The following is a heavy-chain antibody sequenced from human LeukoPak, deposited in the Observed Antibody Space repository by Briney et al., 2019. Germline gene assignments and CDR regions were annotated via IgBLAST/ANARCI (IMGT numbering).Heavy chain of an antibody. Sequence: PSQTLSLTCIVSSGSISSSSYYWGWLRQPPGKGLGWVGSIYYTGATYYNPSLESRVAISVDTSKNQFSLKLTSVTATDTAVYYCARHPWATKPGSFDIWGQGTMVTVSS. V-gene: IGHV4-39*01. D-gene: IGHD5-24*01. CDR1: SGSISSSSYY. CDR2: IYYTGAT. J-gene: IGHJ3*02. CDR3: ARHPWATKPGSFDI.